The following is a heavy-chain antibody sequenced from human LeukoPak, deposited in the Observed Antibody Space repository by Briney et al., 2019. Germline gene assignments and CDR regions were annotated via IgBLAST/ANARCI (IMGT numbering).Heavy chain of an antibody. J-gene: IGHJ4*02. CDR2: ISHRGST. Sequence: PSETLSLTCTVSGGSISGYFWSWIRQPPGKGLEWIGEISHRGSTNYNPSLKSRVTISAYTSKNQFSLKLTSVTAADTAVYYCARGRRQLVRSWGYWGQGTLVTVSS. CDR3: ARGRRQLVRSWGY. D-gene: IGHD6-13*01. CDR1: GGSISGYF. V-gene: IGHV4-34*01.